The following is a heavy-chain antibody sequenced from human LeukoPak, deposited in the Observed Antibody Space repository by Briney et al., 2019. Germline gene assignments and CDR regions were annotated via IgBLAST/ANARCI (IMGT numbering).Heavy chain of an antibody. V-gene: IGHV4-4*07. CDR1: GDSISSFY. CDR2: IYTSGST. J-gene: IGHJ5*02. D-gene: IGHD4-17*01. Sequence: SETLSLTCTVSGDSISSFYWSWIRQPAGKGLEWIGRIYTSGSTNYNPSLKSRVTMSVDTSKNQFSLKLSSVTAADTAVYYCARGDGDYGWFDPWGQGTLVTVSS. CDR3: ARGDGDYGWFDP.